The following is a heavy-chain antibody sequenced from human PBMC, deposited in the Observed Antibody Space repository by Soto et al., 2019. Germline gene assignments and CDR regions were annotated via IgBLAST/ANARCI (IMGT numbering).Heavy chain of an antibody. V-gene: IGHV3-7*01. J-gene: IGHJ4*02. CDR3: ARGTLWNGYQFFDY. D-gene: IGHD3-3*01. Sequence: LRLSCAASGFTFSTFWMVWVRQAPGKGPEWVANIKQDGTERYYVDSVKGRFTISRDNAKNSLYLQMNSLRAEDTAVYYCARGTLWNGYQFFDYWGQGTLVTVSS. CDR1: GFTFSTFW. CDR2: IKQDGTER.